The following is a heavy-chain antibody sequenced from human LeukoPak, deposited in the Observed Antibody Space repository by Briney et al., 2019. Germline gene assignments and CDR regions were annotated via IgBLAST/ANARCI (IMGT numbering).Heavy chain of an antibody. D-gene: IGHD3-9*01. Sequence: PGGSLRLSCAASGLTFSSHWMHWVRQAPGKGLVWVSRITNDGSSTTYADSVKGRFTISRDNAKNMLYLQVNSLRAEDTAVYYCAKEGILTGYQTYFDYWGQGTLVTVSS. CDR1: GLTFSSHW. CDR2: ITNDGSST. J-gene: IGHJ4*02. V-gene: IGHV3-74*01. CDR3: AKEGILTGYQTYFDY.